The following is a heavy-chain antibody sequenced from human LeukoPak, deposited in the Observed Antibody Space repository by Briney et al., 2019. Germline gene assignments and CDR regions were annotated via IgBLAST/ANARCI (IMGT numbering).Heavy chain of an antibody. CDR2: ISYDGSNK. Sequence: GGSLRLSCAASGFTFSSYAMHWVPQAPGKGLEWVAVISYDGSNKYYADSVKGRFTISRDNSKNTLYLQMNSLRAEDTAVYYCARGGAVAVLYYFDYWGQGTLVTVSS. V-gene: IGHV3-30-3*01. CDR1: GFTFSSYA. D-gene: IGHD6-19*01. J-gene: IGHJ4*02. CDR3: ARGGAVAVLYYFDY.